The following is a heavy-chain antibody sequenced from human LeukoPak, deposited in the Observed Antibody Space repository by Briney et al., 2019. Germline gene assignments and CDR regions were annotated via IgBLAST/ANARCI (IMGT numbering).Heavy chain of an antibody. CDR3: AKVMKGSERLTMVRGVIIKTAGLYYMDV. J-gene: IGHJ6*03. V-gene: IGHV3-23*01. CDR2: ISASGGST. Sequence: GGSLRLSCAASGFTLSCYAMSWVRQAPGKGLEWVSSISASGGSTNYADSVKGRFTISRDNSKNTVYLQMNSLRAEDTAVYYCAKVMKGSERLTMVRGVIIKTAGLYYMDVWGKGTTVTVSS. D-gene: IGHD3-10*01. CDR1: GFTLSCYA.